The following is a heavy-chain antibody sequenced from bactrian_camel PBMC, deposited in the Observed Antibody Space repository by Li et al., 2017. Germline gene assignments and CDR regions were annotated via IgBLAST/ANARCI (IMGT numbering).Heavy chain of an antibody. J-gene: IGHJ4*01. V-gene: IGHV3S53*01. D-gene: IGHD2*01. CDR2: LGIDGTT. CDR3: AADPPRSWYTDGDCVKEDYDY. Sequence: HVQLVESGGGSVQAGGSLRLSCAASGYRFSSYCIGWFRQVPGEEREGVAGLGIDGTTNYTDSVKGRFTISKDNAKNILYAEMHSLKPEDTAMCFCAADPPRSWYTDGDCVKEDYDYWGQGTQVTVS. CDR1: GYRFSSYC.